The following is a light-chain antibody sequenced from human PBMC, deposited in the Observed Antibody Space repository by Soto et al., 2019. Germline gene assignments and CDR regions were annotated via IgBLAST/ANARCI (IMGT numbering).Light chain of an antibody. J-gene: IGLJ1*01. CDR3: SSSAGSSNFFV. V-gene: IGLV2-8*01. CDR2: EVI. Sequence: QSVLTQPPSASGSPGQSVTISCTGTSSDVGGFNSVSWYQQHPGKAPKLMIYEVIRRPSGVPDRFSASKSGNTASLTVSGLQAEDEADYYCSSSAGSSNFFVFGTGTKVTVL. CDR1: SSDVGGFNS.